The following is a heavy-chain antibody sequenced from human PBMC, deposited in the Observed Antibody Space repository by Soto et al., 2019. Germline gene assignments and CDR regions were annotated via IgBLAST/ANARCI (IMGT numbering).Heavy chain of an antibody. CDR3: TKATATGGGAFDI. CDR1: GFIGSSYD. J-gene: IGHJ3*02. D-gene: IGHD2-8*02. Sequence: QNGGSLRLSCAASGFIGSSYDMSWVRQAPGKGLEWVSTILVDGRTFYVDSVKGRFTISRDSSQNTVYLQMNSLTVGDTALYYCTKATATGGGAFDICGQGTMVTVSS. CDR2: ILVDGRT. V-gene: IGHV3-23*01.